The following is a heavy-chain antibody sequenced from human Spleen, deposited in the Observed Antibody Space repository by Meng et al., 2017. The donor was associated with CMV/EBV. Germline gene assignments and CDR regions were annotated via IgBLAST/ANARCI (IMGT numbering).Heavy chain of an antibody. D-gene: IGHD3-16*02. CDR1: TFSSSS. J-gene: IGHJ4*02. V-gene: IGHV1-69*05. CDR3: ARGPSITVGGVIIWPLED. CDR2: INPAFEAA. Sequence: TFSSSSLMWVRQAPRQGLEWMGEINPAFEAADYAQKYRDRVTITTDDSATTAYMEMSSLGAEDTAVYFCARGPSITVGGVIIWPLEDWGQGTLVTVSS.